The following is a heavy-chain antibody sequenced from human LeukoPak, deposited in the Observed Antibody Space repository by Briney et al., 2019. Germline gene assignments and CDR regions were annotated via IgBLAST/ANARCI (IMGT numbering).Heavy chain of an antibody. CDR2: INSDGSTT. Sequence: PGGSLRLSXAASGFTFSGLWMHWVRQAPGKGLVWVARINSDGSTTNYADSVKGRFSISRDNAKNSLYLQMNSLRAEDTALYYCARHSSSWLRGDAFDIWGQGTMVTVSS. J-gene: IGHJ3*02. D-gene: IGHD6-13*01. CDR3: ARHSSSWLRGDAFDI. CDR1: GFTFSGLW. V-gene: IGHV3-74*01.